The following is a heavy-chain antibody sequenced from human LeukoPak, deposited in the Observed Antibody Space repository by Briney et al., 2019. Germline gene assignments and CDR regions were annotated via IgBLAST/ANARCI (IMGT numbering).Heavy chain of an antibody. V-gene: IGHV3-66*01. CDR1: GFTVSSNY. J-gene: IGHJ6*02. CDR3: ASLTGSYPYYYYGMDV. CDR2: IYSGGST. Sequence: GGSLRLSCAASGFTVSSNYMSWVRQAPGKGLEWVSVIYSGGSTYYADSVKGRFTISRDNSKNTLYLQMNSLRAEDTAVYYCASLTGSYPYYYYGMDVCGQGTTVTVSS. D-gene: IGHD3-10*01.